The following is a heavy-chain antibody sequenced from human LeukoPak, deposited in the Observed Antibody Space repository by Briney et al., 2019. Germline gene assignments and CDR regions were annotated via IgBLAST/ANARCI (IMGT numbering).Heavy chain of an antibody. D-gene: IGHD1-14*01. CDR2: IYYSGST. CDR3: AREGLAEAFDY. CDR1: GGSISSTSYY. J-gene: IGHJ4*02. Sequence: SETLSLTCTVSGGSISSTSYYWGWIRQPPGKGLEWIGNIYYSGSTYYNPSLKSRVTISVDTSKNQFSLKLSSVTAADTAVYYCAREGLAEAFDYWGQGTLVTVSS. V-gene: IGHV4-39*07.